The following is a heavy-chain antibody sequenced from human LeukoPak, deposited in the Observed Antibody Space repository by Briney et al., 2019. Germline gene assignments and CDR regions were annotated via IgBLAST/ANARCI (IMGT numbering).Heavy chain of an antibody. CDR1: GYTFSDYG. D-gene: IGHD6-19*01. CDR3: AKGGTVAGGDY. V-gene: IGHV1-18*01. CDR2: ISGFNGNT. Sequence: ASVNVSCKASGYTFSDYGISWVRQAPGQGLEWMGRISGFNGNTDYAQKFQDRVTMTTDTSTSTAYMELRSLTFDDTAMYYCAKGGTVAGGDYWGQGTLVTVSS. J-gene: IGHJ4*02.